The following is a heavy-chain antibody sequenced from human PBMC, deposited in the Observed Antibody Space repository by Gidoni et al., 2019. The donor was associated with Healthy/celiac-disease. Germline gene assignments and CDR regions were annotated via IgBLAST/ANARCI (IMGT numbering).Heavy chain of an antibody. J-gene: IGHJ2*01. D-gene: IGHD3-16*02. CDR1: GFTFSSYG. CDR3: TKRMELSEGYFDL. V-gene: IGHV3-30*18. CDR2: ISYDGSNK. Sequence: QVQLVESGGGVVQPGRSLRLSCAASGFTFSSYGMHWVRQAPGKGLEWVAVISYDGSNKYYADSVKGRFTISRDNSKNTLYLQMNSLRAEDTAVYYCTKRMELSEGYFDLWGRGTLVTVSS.